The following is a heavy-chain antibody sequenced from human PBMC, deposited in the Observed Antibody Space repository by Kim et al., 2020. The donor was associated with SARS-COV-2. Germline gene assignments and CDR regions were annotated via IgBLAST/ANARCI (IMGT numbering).Heavy chain of an antibody. CDR2: IFYSGTT. D-gene: IGHD2-8*01. CDR3: ARHDVGVLFDA. CDR1: GDSISSSRYY. Sequence: SETLSLTCSVSGDSISSSRYYWGWIRQSPEKGLEWIGNIFYSGTTHYNPSLSSRLTMTVDTSKNQFSLKVTPVSAADTAIYYCARHDVGVLFDAWGQGIL. J-gene: IGHJ4*02. V-gene: IGHV4-39*01.